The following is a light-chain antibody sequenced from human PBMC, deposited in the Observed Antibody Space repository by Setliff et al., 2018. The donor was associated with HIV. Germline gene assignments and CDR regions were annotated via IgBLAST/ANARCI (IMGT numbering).Light chain of an antibody. Sequence: QSALTQPPSVSGSPGQSVTFSCTGSSSDFVNYNRLSWYQQPPDSAPKVIIFDVNNRPSGVPDRFSGSKSANTASLTISGLQPEDEADYYCGSYPNDNAYVFGSGTKVTVL. V-gene: IGLV2-18*02. CDR3: GSYPNDNAYV. CDR2: DVN. J-gene: IGLJ1*01. CDR1: SSDFVNYNR.